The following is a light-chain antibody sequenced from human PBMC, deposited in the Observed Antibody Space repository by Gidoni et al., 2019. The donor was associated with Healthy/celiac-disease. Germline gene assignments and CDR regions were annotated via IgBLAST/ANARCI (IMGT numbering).Light chain of an antibody. CDR2: AAS. Sequence: DSQMTPSPSSLSESVGDRVTITCRASQGISSWLAWYQQKPGNAPKLLIYAASSLQSGVPSRFSGSGSVTDFTLTIIILQPEDFATYYCQRANGFPYTFGQGTKLEIK. J-gene: IGKJ2*01. CDR3: QRANGFPYT. CDR1: QGISSW. V-gene: IGKV1-12*01.